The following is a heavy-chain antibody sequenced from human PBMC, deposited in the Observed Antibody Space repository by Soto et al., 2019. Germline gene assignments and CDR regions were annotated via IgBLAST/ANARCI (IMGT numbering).Heavy chain of an antibody. CDR2: ITAGNGNT. Sequence: ASVKVSCKASGYTFTSYAMHWVRQAPGQRLEWMGWITAGNGNTKYSQKFQGRVTITRDTSAGTAYRELSSLRSEDTAVYYCARTDGAGRYYWGQGTLVTVSS. V-gene: IGHV1-3*01. CDR3: ARTDGAGRYY. CDR1: GYTFTSYA. D-gene: IGHD3-10*01. J-gene: IGHJ4*02.